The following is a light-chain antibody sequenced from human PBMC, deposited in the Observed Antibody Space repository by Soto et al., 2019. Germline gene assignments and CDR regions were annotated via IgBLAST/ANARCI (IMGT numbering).Light chain of an antibody. CDR1: QSISTY. V-gene: IGKV1-5*01. CDR3: QQYYMYSYT. Sequence: DIQMTQPSTLSASVGDRATLHCRASQSISTYLAWYQQKPGKAPKVLIYHASNLESGVPSRFSGGGSGTEFTLPISSLQPDDFATYYCQQYYMYSYTFGQGTKLDIK. CDR2: HAS. J-gene: IGKJ2*01.